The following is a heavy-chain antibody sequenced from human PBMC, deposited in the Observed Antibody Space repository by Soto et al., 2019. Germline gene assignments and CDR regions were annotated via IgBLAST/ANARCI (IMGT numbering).Heavy chain of an antibody. Sequence: SETLSLTCTVSGGSISSYYWSWIRQPPGKGLEWIGYIYYSGSTNYNPSLKSRVTISVDTSKNQFSLKLSSVTAADTAVYYCARDSNGRVGATSDAFDIWGQGTIVTVSS. D-gene: IGHD1-26*01. CDR2: IYYSGST. V-gene: IGHV4-59*01. CDR1: GGSISSYY. CDR3: ARDSNGRVGATSDAFDI. J-gene: IGHJ3*02.